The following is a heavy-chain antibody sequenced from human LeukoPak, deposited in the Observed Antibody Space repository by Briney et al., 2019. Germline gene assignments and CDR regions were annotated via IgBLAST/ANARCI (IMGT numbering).Heavy chain of an antibody. J-gene: IGHJ6*04. CDR1: GFTFSSYG. CDR3: AKDVSCSGGSCYSAYYYGMDV. Sequence: GRSLRLSCAASGFTFSSYGMHWVRQAPGKGLEWVAVIPYDGSNKYYADSVKGRFTISRDNSKNTLYLQMNSLRAEDTAVYYCAKDVSCSGGSCYSAYYYGMDVWGKGTTVTVSS. D-gene: IGHD2-15*01. V-gene: IGHV3-30*18. CDR2: IPYDGSNK.